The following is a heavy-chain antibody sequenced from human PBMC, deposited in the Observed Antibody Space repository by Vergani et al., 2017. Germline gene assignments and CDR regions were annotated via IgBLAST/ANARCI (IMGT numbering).Heavy chain of an antibody. J-gene: IGHJ6*02. Sequence: VQLLESGGGVVQPGRSLRLSCAASGFTFSSYGMHWVRQAPGKGLEWVAVIWYDGSNKYYADSVKGRFTISRDNSKNTLYLQMNSLRAEDTAVYYCARDRRWTTVTTQYYYGMDVWGQGTTVTVSS. CDR2: IWYDGSNK. CDR3: ARDRRWTTVTTQYYYGMDV. CDR1: GFTFSSYG. V-gene: IGHV3-33*01. D-gene: IGHD4-11*01.